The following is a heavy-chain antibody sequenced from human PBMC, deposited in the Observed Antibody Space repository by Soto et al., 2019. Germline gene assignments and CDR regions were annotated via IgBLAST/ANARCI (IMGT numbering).Heavy chain of an antibody. J-gene: IGHJ6*02. D-gene: IGHD7-27*01. Sequence: GESLKISCKGSGYSFTSYWIGWVRQMPGKGLEWMGIIYPGDSDTRYSPSFQGQVTISADKSISTAYLQWSSLKASDTAMYYCARTATGGSYYYYGMDVWGQGTTVTVSS. CDR1: GYSFTSYW. CDR2: IYPGDSDT. V-gene: IGHV5-51*01. CDR3: ARTATGGSYYYYGMDV.